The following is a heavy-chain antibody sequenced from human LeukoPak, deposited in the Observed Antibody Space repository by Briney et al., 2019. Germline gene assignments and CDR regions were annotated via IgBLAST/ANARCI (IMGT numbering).Heavy chain of an antibody. CDR3: AKFDSSSSTRYYYMDV. CDR1: GFTFSSYA. J-gene: IGHJ6*03. Sequence: GGSLRLSCVASGFTFSSYAMNWVRQAPGKGLEWVSAISSSDGSTYYADSVKGRSTISRDNSKNTVYLQMNSLRAEDTAVYYCAKFDSSSSTRYYYMDVWGKGTTVTVSS. V-gene: IGHV3-23*01. D-gene: IGHD6-6*01. CDR2: ISSSDGST.